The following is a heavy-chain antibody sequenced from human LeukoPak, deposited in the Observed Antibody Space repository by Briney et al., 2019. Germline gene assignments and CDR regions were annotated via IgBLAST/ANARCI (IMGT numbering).Heavy chain of an antibody. CDR2: ISYDGSNK. D-gene: IGHD5-12*01. CDR1: GFTFKSYA. J-gene: IGHJ4*02. Sequence: PGGSLRLSCSASGFTFKSYAMHWVRQAPGKGLEWVAVISYDGSNKYYADSVKGRFTISRDNSKNTLYLQMNSLRAEDTAVYYCARADIEAGTYFDYWGQGTLVTVSS. V-gene: IGHV3-30-3*01. CDR3: ARADIEAGTYFDY.